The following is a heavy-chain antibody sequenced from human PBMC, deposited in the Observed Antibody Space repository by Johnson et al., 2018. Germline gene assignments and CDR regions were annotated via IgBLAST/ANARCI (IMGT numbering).Heavy chain of an antibody. Sequence: QVQLVQSGAEVKKPGSSVKVSCKASGGTFSSYAISWVRQAPGQGLEWMGGIIPIFGPANSAQKFPGRVTITADEPTSTAYMELSSLRSEDTAVYYCARAQSRDDYGDQGGAFDIWGQGTMVTVSS. D-gene: IGHD4-17*01. V-gene: IGHV1-69*12. CDR3: ARAQSRDDYGDQGGAFDI. J-gene: IGHJ3*02. CDR2: IIPIFGPA. CDR1: GGTFSSYA.